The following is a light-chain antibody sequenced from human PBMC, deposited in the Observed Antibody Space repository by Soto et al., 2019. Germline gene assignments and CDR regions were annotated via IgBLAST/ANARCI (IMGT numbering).Light chain of an antibody. CDR2: GAS. CDR1: QSVSSNY. CDR3: QQYGNSAPIT. Sequence: EIVLTQSPGTLSLSPGERATLSCRASQSVSSNYLAWYQQKPGQAPSLLIYGASSRATGIPDRFSGSGSGTDFTLTISSLEPEDFGMYFCQQYGNSAPITFCQGTRVEIE. J-gene: IGKJ5*01. V-gene: IGKV3-20*01.